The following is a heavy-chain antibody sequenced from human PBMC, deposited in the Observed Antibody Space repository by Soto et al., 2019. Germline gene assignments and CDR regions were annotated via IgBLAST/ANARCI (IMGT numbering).Heavy chain of an antibody. D-gene: IGHD4-17*01. J-gene: IGHJ4*02. Sequence: SVKVSCKASGYTFTGYYMHWVRQAPGQGLEWMGWINPNSGGTNYAQKFQGRVTMTRDTSISTAYMELSRLRSDDTAVYYCARDPHYYGDYDYFDYWGQATLVTVSS. CDR3: ARDPHYYGDYDYFDY. CDR1: GYTFTGYY. V-gene: IGHV1-2*02. CDR2: INPNSGGT.